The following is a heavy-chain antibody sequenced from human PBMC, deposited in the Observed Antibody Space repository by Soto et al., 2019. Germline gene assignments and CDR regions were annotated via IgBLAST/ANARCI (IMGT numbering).Heavy chain of an antibody. Sequence: PSETLSLTCTVSGGSIKSGNYYWSWIRQPPGKGLEWIGYIYFSGSAYYNPSLKGRLTISVDTSKNQFSLKLSSVTAADTAFYYCARVLLEIAVASDYWGQGTLVTVSS. V-gene: IGHV4-30-4*01. D-gene: IGHD6-19*01. CDR2: IYFSGSA. J-gene: IGHJ4*02. CDR1: GGSIKSGNYY. CDR3: ARVLLEIAVASDY.